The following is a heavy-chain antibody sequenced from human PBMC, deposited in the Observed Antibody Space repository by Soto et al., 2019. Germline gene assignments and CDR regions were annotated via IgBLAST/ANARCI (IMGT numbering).Heavy chain of an antibody. D-gene: IGHD3-22*01. CDR3: AALIVVVMYPDY. CDR1: GFTFNRHA. J-gene: IGHJ4*02. V-gene: IGHV3-23*01. Sequence: GGSLRLSCAASGFTFNRHAMTWVRQAPGKGLEWVSGLSDSGGSIYYADSVKGRFTISRDNSMNTLYLQMNTLRAEDTAVYYCAALIVVVMYPDYWGQGTLVTVSS. CDR2: LSDSGGSI.